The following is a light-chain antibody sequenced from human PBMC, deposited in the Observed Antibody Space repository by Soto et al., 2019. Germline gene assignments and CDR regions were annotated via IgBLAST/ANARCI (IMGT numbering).Light chain of an antibody. J-gene: IGKJ2*01. V-gene: IGKV3-20*01. CDR2: GAS. CDR3: QQYGNSPPYT. CDR1: QSISSNY. Sequence: VLTQSPGTLSLSPGERATISCRASQSISSNYLAWYQHKPGQAPRLLIYGASSRATGIPHRFSGSGSGTDFTLTISRLEPEDCGVFYCQQYGNSPPYTFVQGTRLEIK.